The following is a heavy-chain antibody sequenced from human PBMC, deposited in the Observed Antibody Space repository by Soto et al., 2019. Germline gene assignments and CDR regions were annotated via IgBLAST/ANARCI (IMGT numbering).Heavy chain of an antibody. D-gene: IGHD2-15*01. CDR3: ARAVIKVVDALVWFGP. Sequence: QVQLVQSGAEVKKPGASVKVSCKASGYTFTSYDINWARQATGQGLEWMGWMNPNSGNTGYAQKFQGRVTMTRNTSISTAYMELSSLRSEDTAVYYCARAVIKVVDALVWFGPWGQGTLVIVSS. CDR2: MNPNSGNT. J-gene: IGHJ5*02. V-gene: IGHV1-8*01. CDR1: GYTFTSYD.